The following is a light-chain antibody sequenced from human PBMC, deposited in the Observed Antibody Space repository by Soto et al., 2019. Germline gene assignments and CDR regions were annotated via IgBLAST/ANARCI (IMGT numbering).Light chain of an antibody. CDR3: QQHKSLWT. V-gene: IGKV1-5*03. CDR2: KAS. Sequence: DIQMTQSPSTLSAPVGDRVTITCRASQSINIWLAWYQQKPGKAPKLLIYKASSLESGVPSRFSGSGSETEFTLTISSLQPDDFATYYCQQHKSLWTFGQGTKVEIK. CDR1: QSINIW. J-gene: IGKJ1*01.